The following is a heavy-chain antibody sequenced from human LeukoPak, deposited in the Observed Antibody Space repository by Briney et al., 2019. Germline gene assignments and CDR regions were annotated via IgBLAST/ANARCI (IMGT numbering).Heavy chain of an antibody. CDR2: IYSSGST. CDR3: ARDIRSSYYFDY. Sequence: SGTLSLTCSVSGGSISYYYWSWIRQPAGKGLEWIGRIYSSGSTNYNPSLKSRVTMSVDTSKNQFSLKLSSVTAADTAVYYCARDIRSSYYFDYWGQGTLVTVSS. V-gene: IGHV4-4*07. J-gene: IGHJ4*02. CDR1: GGSISYYY.